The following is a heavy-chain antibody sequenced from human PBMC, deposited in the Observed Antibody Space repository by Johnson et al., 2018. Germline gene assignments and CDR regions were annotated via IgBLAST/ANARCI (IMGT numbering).Heavy chain of an antibody. Sequence: VQLQESGGGLVQPGRSLRLSCTASGFIFGDYAMNWFRQAPGKGLEWVGFIRSKVYGGTTEYAASVKGRFTISRDDSKSIAYLQRNSLKTEDTAVYYCSRFDIRAVWFGELSADAFDIWGQGTMVTVSS. CDR1: GFIFGDYA. CDR2: IRSKVYGGTT. CDR3: SRFDIRAVWFGELSADAFDI. D-gene: IGHD3-10*01. J-gene: IGHJ3*02. V-gene: IGHV3-49*03.